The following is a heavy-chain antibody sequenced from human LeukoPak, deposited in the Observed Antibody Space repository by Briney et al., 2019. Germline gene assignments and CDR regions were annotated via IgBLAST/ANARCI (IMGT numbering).Heavy chain of an antibody. D-gene: IGHD6-19*01. J-gene: IGHJ4*02. CDR1: GFTFSNYA. V-gene: IGHV3-23*01. Sequence: GGSLRLSFAASGFTFSNYAMSWVRQAPGKGLEWVSAISGSGGSTYYADSVKGRFIISRDNSKNTLCLQMNSLRAEDTAVYYCVKGGGSWGGWYVDYWGQGTLVTVSS. CDR3: VKGGGSWGGWYVDY. CDR2: ISGSGGST.